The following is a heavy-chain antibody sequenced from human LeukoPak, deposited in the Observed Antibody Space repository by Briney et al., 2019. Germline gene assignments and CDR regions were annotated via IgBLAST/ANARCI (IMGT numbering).Heavy chain of an antibody. J-gene: IGHJ3*02. V-gene: IGHV3-23*01. Sequence: GGSLRLSCAASGFTFSSYGMIWVRQAPEKGLEWVSGISGSGGSSYYADSVKGRFTISRDNSKRTLYLQMNSLRAEDAAVYYCARFDYGGTSAVDAFDIWGQGTMVTVSS. CDR3: ARFDYGGTSAVDAFDI. D-gene: IGHD4-23*01. CDR2: ISGSGGSS. CDR1: GFTFSSYG.